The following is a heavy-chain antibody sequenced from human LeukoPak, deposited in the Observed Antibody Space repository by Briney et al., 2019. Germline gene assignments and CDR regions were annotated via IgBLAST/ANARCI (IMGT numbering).Heavy chain of an antibody. Sequence: ASVKVSCKASGYSFSDHYIHWVRQAPGQGLEWMGLIHPDSGGTIYAQNFHGRLTVTRDRSLGTAYMELTRLTSDDTAMYYCARVSGPRRYYGLDVWGQGTTVIVTS. D-gene: IGHD3-16*02. J-gene: IGHJ6*02. V-gene: IGHV1-2*02. CDR3: ARVSGPRRYYGLDV. CDR2: IHPDSGGT. CDR1: GYSFSDHY.